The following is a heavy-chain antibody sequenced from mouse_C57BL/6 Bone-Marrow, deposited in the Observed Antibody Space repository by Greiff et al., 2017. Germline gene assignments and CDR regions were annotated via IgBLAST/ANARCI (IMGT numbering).Heavy chain of an antibody. CDR1: GFTFSSYA. CDR3: TRDERGLLLFAY. V-gene: IGHV5-9-1*02. CDR2: ISSGGDYI. J-gene: IGHJ3*01. Sequence: EVKLVESGEGLVKPGGSLKLSCAASGFTFSSYAMSWVRQTPEKRLEWVAYISSGGDYIYYADTVKGRFTISRDNARNTLYLQMSSLKSEDTAMYYCTRDERGLLLFAYWGQGTLVTVSA. D-gene: IGHD2-3*01.